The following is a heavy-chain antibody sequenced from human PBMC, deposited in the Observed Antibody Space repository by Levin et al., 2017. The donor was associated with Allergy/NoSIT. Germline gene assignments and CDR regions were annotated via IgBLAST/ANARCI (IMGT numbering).Heavy chain of an antibody. CDR2: ISSSGSTM. V-gene: IGHV3-11*01. Sequence: PGGSLRLSCSASGFTFSDYYMSWIRQAPGKGLEWLSYISSSGSTMYYADSVKGRFTVSRDNAKNSLFLQMNSLRAEDTAIYYCARDLPTARYCSTTICYPNYFFDFWGQGTLVTVSS. D-gene: IGHD2-2*01. CDR1: GFTFSDYY. J-gene: IGHJ4*02. CDR3: ARDLPTARYCSTTICYPNYFFDF.